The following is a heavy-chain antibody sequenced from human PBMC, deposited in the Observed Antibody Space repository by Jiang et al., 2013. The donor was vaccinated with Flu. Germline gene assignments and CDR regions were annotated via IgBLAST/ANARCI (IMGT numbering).Heavy chain of an antibody. Sequence: VQLVESGGGLVQPGRSLRLSCTASGFRFGDYAVSWLRQAPGKGLEWVGFIRNKLYRGTTDYAASVKGRFTISRDDSKSIAYLQMSSLKIEDTAVYYCARDLVRDVILIPATYFDYWGQGALVTVSS. CDR3: ARDLVRDVILIPATYFDY. CDR1: GFRFGDYA. CDR2: IRNKLYRGTT. V-gene: IGHV3-49*03. D-gene: IGHD2-2*01. J-gene: IGHJ4*02.